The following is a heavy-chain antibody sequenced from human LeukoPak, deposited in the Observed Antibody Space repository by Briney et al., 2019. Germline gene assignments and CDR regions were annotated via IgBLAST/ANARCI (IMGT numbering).Heavy chain of an antibody. J-gene: IGHJ6*03. CDR2: ISGSGDST. CDR3: AKEGDYYYYYMDV. Sequence: GGSLRLSCAASGFTFTSFALTWVRQAPGKGPEWVSTISGSGDSTYYADSVKGRFTISRDNSKNTLYLQMNSLRAEDTAVYYCAKEGDYYYYYMDVWGKGTTVTVSS. V-gene: IGHV3-23*01. CDR1: GFTFTSFA.